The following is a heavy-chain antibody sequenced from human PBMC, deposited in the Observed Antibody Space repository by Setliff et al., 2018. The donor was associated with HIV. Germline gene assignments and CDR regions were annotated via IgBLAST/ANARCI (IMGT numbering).Heavy chain of an antibody. V-gene: IGHV3-7*01. J-gene: IGHJ4*02. CDR3: ARSMWGHGSGSYFDY. CDR2: VMQDGSEK. D-gene: IGHD3-10*01. Sequence: SLRLSCAASGFTFSSYWMNWVRQAPGKGLEWVANVMQDGSEKDYVDAVKGRFIISRDNAKNSLYLQMNGRRAEDTAVYYCARSMWGHGSGSYFDYWGRGTLVTVSS. CDR1: GFTFSSYW.